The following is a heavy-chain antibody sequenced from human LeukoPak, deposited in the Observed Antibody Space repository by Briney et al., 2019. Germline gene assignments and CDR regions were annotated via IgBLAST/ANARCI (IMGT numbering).Heavy chain of an antibody. CDR3: ARGEDYCGGDCYSGRGVYMDV. CDR1: GFTFSSYS. D-gene: IGHD2-21*02. Sequence: GGSLRLSCAASGFTFSSYSMNWVRQAPGKGLEWVSSISSSSSYIYYADSVKGRFTISRDNAKNSLYLQMNSLRAEDTAVYYCARGEDYCGGDCYSGRGVYMDVWGKGTTVTVSS. CDR2: ISSSSSYI. J-gene: IGHJ6*03. V-gene: IGHV3-21*01.